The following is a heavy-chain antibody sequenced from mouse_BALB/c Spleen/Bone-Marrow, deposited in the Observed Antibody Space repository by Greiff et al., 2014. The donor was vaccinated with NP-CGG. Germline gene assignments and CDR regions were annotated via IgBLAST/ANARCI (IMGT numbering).Heavy chain of an antibody. D-gene: IGHD3-1*01. V-gene: IGHV8-8*01. CDR1: GFSLSTSGIG. CDR2: IWWDDVK. CDR3: ARIPARATDFDY. J-gene: IGHJ2*01. Sequence: VNLVESGPGILQPSQTLSLTCSFSGFSLSTSGIGVGWIRQPSGKGLEWLAPIWWDDVKRYNPALKSRLTISKDTSSSQVFLKIASVDTADTATYYCARIPARATDFDYWGQGTTLTVSS.